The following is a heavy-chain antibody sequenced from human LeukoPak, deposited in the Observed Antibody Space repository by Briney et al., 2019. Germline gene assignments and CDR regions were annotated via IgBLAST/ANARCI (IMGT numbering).Heavy chain of an antibody. J-gene: IGHJ4*02. Sequence: TGGSLRLSCAASGFTFSSYAMSWVRQAPGKGLEWASATSGSGDGTFYADSVKGRFTISRDNSKNTLYLQMNSLRAEDTAIYYCAKLRDFFDSSGQFDYWGQGTLVTVSS. CDR1: GFTFSSYA. CDR3: AKLRDFFDSSGQFDY. V-gene: IGHV3-23*01. CDR2: TSGSGDGT. D-gene: IGHD3-22*01.